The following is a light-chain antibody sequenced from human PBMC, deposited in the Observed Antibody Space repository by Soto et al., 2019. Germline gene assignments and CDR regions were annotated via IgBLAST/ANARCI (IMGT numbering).Light chain of an antibody. V-gene: IGKV1-39*01. J-gene: IGKJ3*01. Sequence: DIQMTQSPSSLSASVGDRVTITCRASQSLSTYLNWYQQKPGKAPKLLIYAASSLQSGVPSSVSGSGSGTDFTLTISSLQPEDFATYYCQQSYSTLTFGPGTKVDIK. CDR2: AAS. CDR3: QQSYSTLT. CDR1: QSLSTY.